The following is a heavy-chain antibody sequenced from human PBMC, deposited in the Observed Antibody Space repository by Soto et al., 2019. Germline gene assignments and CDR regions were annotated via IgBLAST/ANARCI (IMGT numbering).Heavy chain of an antibody. CDR3: ARDRGYGDYVDYFDY. V-gene: IGHV1-3*01. Sequence: AASVKVSCKASGYTFTSYAMHWVRQAPGQRLEWMGWINAGNGNTKYSQKFQGRVTITRDTSASTAYMELSSLRSEDTAVYYCARDRGYGDYVDYFDYWGQGTLVTVSS. D-gene: IGHD4-17*01. J-gene: IGHJ4*02. CDR2: INAGNGNT. CDR1: GYTFTSYA.